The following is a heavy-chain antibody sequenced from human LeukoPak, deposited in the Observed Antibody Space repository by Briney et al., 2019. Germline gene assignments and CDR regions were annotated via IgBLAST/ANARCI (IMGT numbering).Heavy chain of an antibody. V-gene: IGHV3-7*03. CDR1: GFTFSSFW. Sequence: HPGGSLRLSCAVSGFTFSSFWMTWVRQAPGKGLEWMANIKQDGREKYYVDSVEGRFTISGDNAKNSLYLEMNSLRVEDTAVYHCARGAGAIDDWGQGILVIVSS. CDR3: ARGAGAIDD. D-gene: IGHD3-10*01. CDR2: IKQDGREK. J-gene: IGHJ4*02.